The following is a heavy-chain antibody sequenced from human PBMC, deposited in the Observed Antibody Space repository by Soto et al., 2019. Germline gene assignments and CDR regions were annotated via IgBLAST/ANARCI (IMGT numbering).Heavy chain of an antibody. V-gene: IGHV3-73*01. CDR3: TRHLIDY. Sequence: HPGGSLRLSCAASVFTLSGSAMHWVRQASGKGLEWVGRIRSKPNNYATAYAASVKGRFTISRDDSKNTAYLQMNSLKTEDTAVYYCTRHLIDYWGQGTPVTVSS. CDR1: VFTLSGSA. J-gene: IGHJ4*02. CDR2: IRSKPNNYAT.